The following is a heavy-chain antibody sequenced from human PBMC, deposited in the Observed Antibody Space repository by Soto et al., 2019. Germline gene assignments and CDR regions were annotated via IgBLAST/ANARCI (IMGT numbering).Heavy chain of an antibody. CDR2: INQDGSEK. CDR1: RFTFKSYW. Sequence: EAQLVESGGGLVQPGGSLRLSCAASRFTFKSYWMSWVRQAPGKGREWVANINQDGSEKYYAESVKGRFTISRDNANDSVFLQLNSLRAEDSAVYFCAREYKRLWFGRSERCKNWFGPWGQGTQVIVSS. D-gene: IGHD3-10*01. CDR3: AREYKRLWFGRSERCKNWFGP. V-gene: IGHV3-7*03. J-gene: IGHJ5*02.